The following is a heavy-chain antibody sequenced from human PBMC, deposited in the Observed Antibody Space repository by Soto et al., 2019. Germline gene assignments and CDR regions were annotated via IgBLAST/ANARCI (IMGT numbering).Heavy chain of an antibody. Sequence: QITLKESGPTVVNPTQTLTLTCTFSWFSLTTSTVGVGWIRQPPGKALEWLALISSNDDKRYSPSLKSRLTNTSDTSKTQVVLTMTTMDPVDTATYYCAHSPFTSGWYFFAYLGQGTLVTVSS. CDR3: AHSPFTSGWYFFAY. V-gene: IGHV2-5*01. CDR1: WFSLTTSTVG. J-gene: IGHJ4*02. D-gene: IGHD6-19*01. CDR2: ISSNDDK.